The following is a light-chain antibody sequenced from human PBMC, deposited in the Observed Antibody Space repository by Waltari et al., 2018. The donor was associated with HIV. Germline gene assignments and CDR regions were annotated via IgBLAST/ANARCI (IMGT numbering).Light chain of an antibody. J-gene: IGKJ4*01. CDR3: QQYNNFPLT. Sequence: EIVMTQSPATLSVSPGERVTLSCRASQRISSNLVWYQQKPGQAPRPLIYRSSSRATGIPARFSGSGSGTEFTLTISSLQSEDFAVYYYQQYNNFPLTFGGGTKVEIK. V-gene: IGKV3-15*01. CDR2: RSS. CDR1: QRISSN.